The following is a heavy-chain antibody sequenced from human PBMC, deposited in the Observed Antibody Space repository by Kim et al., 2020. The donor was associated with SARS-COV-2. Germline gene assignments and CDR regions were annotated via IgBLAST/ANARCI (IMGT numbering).Heavy chain of an antibody. CDR2: YN. Sequence: YNDYAVSVKSRITINPDTSKNQFSLQLNSVTPEDTAVYYCARGPRGFDPWGQGTLVTVSS. V-gene: IGHV6-1*01. CDR3: ARGPRGFDP. J-gene: IGHJ5*02.